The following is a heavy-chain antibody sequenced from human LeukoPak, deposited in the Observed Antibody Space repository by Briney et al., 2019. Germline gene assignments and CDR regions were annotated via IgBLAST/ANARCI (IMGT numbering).Heavy chain of an antibody. Sequence: PGGSLRLSCAASGFTFSSYGMHWVRQAPGKGLEWVAFIQYDGSYESYTDSVKGRFTVSRDNSKNTLYLQMNSLRAEDTAVYYCARVRRGYSGYAFDYWGQGTLVTVSS. J-gene: IGHJ4*02. CDR1: GFTFSSYG. CDR3: ARVRRGYSGYAFDY. V-gene: IGHV3-30*02. D-gene: IGHD5-12*01. CDR2: IQYDGSYE.